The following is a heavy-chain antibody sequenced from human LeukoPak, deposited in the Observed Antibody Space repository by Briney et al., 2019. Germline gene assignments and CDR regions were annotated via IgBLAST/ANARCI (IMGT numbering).Heavy chain of an antibody. D-gene: IGHD2-15*01. CDR3: ARDCSGGSCYLYFDY. J-gene: IGHJ4*02. CDR1: GGTFSSYA. Sequence: ASVKVSCKASGGTFSSYAISWVRQAPGQGLEWMGWISAYNGNTNYAQKLQGRVTMTTDTSTSTAYMELRSLRSDDTAVYYCARDCSGGSCYLYFDYWGQGTLVTVSS. V-gene: IGHV1-18*01. CDR2: ISAYNGNT.